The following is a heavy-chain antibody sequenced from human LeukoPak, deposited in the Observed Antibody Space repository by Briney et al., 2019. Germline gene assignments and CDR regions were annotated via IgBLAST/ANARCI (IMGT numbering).Heavy chain of an antibody. V-gene: IGHV3-53*05. CDR1: GFTVSSNY. CDR2: IYSGGST. D-gene: IGHD2-8*02. J-gene: IGHJ4*02. CDR3: ARDLSEKYCIDY. Sequence: GGSLRLSCAASGFTVSSNYMSWVRQAPGKGLEWVSVIYSGGSTYYADSVKGRLTISRDNSKNTLSLQMNSLRAEDTAIYYCARDLSEKYCIDYWGQGTLVTVSS.